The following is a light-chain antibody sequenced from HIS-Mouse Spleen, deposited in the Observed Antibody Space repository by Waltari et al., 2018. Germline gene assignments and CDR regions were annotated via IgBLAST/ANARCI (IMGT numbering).Light chain of an antibody. CDR2: EGS. CDR1: SSYVGRYNL. V-gene: IGLV2-23*03. CDR3: CSYAGSSTFVVV. J-gene: IGLJ2*01. Sequence: QSALTQPASVSGSPGQSITISCTGTSSYVGRYNLVSWYQQHPGQAPKLMIYEGSKRPSGVSNRFSGSKSGNTASLTISGLQAEDEADYYCCSYAGSSTFVVVFGGGTKLTVL.